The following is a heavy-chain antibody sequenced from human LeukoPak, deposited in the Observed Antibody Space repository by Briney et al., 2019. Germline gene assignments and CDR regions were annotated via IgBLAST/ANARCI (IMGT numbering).Heavy chain of an antibody. CDR2: IYYSGST. J-gene: IGHJ4*02. CDR3: ARDQGIVVVPAAIYPSVDY. V-gene: IGHV4-59*12. Sequence: SETLSLTCTVSGGSISSYYWSWIRQPPGKGLEWIGYIYYSGSTNYNPSLKSRVTISRDNAKNPLYLQMNSLRAEDTAVYYCARDQGIVVVPAAIYPSVDYWGQGTLVTVSS. D-gene: IGHD2-2*02. CDR1: GGSISSYY.